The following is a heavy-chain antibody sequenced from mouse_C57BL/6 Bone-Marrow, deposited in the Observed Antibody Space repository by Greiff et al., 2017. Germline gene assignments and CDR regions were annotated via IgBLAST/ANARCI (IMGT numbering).Heavy chain of an antibody. CDR3: ATMVTTNY. CDR2: IDPSDSET. Sequence: VQLQQSGAELVRPGSSVKLSCKASGYTFTSYWMHWVKQRPIQGLEWIGNIDPSDSETHYNQKFKDKATLTVDKSSSTAYMQLSSLTSEDSAVYYCATMVTTNYWGQGTTLTVSS. J-gene: IGHJ2*01. V-gene: IGHV1-52*01. D-gene: IGHD2-2*01. CDR1: GYTFTSYW.